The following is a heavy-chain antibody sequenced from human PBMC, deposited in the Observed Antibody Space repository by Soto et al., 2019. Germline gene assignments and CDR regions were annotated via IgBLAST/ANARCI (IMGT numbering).Heavy chain of an antibody. CDR1: GGSVSSGSYY. CDR2: IYYSGST. Sequence: QVQLQESGPGLVKPSETLSLTCTVSGGSVSSGSYYWSWIRQPPGKGLEWIGYIYYSGSTNYNPSLKSRVTISVDTSKNQFSLKLSSVTAADTAVYYCARGREWRKCSSTSCYWIDYWGQGTLVTVSS. J-gene: IGHJ4*02. D-gene: IGHD2-2*01. V-gene: IGHV4-61*01. CDR3: ARGREWRKCSSTSCYWIDY.